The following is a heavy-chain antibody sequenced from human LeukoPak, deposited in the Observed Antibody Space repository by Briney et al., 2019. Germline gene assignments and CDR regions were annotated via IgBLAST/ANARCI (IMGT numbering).Heavy chain of an antibody. D-gene: IGHD2-2*01. J-gene: IGHJ5*02. V-gene: IGHV1-3*01. Sequence: ASVKVSCKGSGYTFTSYAMHWVRQAPGQRLEWMGWINAGNGNTKYSQKFQGRVTITRDTSASTAYMELSSLRSEDTAVYYCARDGYCSSTSCLRNWFDPWGQGTLVTVSS. CDR3: ARDGYCSSTSCLRNWFDP. CDR1: GYTFTSYA. CDR2: INAGNGNT.